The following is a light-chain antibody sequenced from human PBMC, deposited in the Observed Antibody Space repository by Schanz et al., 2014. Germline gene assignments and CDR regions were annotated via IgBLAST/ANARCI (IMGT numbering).Light chain of an antibody. Sequence: QAVVTQEASLTVSPGGTVTLTCGSSTGAVTSGHYPYWFQQKPGQAPRTLIYDTSNKHSWTPARFSGSLLGGKPALTLSGVQPEDEADYYCLLHYGGAQPWVFGGGTKLTVL. J-gene: IGLJ3*02. CDR3: LLHYGGAQPWV. CDR2: DTS. V-gene: IGLV7-46*01. CDR1: TGAVTSGHY.